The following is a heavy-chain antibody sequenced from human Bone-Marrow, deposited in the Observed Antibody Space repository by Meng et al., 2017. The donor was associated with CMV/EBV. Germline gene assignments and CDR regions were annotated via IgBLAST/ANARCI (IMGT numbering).Heavy chain of an antibody. V-gene: IGHV1-2*02. Sequence: ASVKVYCKASGYTFIDYYMHWVRQAPGQGLEWMGWINPNSGGSNYAQKFQGRVTMTRDTSISTAYMELSRLRSDDTAVYYCARDRITMVRGPTSYNWFDPWGQGTLVTVSS. CDR3: ARDRITMVRGPTSYNWFDP. D-gene: IGHD3-10*01. CDR2: INPNSGGS. J-gene: IGHJ5*02. CDR1: GYTFIDYY.